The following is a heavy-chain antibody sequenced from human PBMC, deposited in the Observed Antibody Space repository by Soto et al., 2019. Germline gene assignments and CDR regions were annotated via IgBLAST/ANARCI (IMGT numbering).Heavy chain of an antibody. Sequence: SWISQKTGKGLYWVSGISGSGGSTYYADSVKGRFTISRDNSKNTLYLQMNSLRVEDTAVYYCVTGPRAHPPHDYGMDVGGQGLTVTVYS. CDR3: VTGPRAHPPHDYGMDV. CDR2: ISGSGGST. J-gene: IGHJ6*02. V-gene: IGHV3-23*01.